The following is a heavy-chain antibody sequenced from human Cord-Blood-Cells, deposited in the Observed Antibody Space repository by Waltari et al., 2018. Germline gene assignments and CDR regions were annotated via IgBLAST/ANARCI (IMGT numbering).Heavy chain of an antibody. V-gene: IGHV4-39*01. CDR2: IYYSEGT. J-gene: IGHJ4*02. D-gene: IGHD6-13*01. CDR1: GGSISSSSYY. Sequence: QLQLQESGPGLVKPSETLSLTCTVSGGSISSSSYYWGWIRQPPGKGLEWIGSIYYSEGTYYHPALKSRVTISVDTSKNQFSLKLSSVTAADTAVYYCARLGDSSSWPVPFDYWGQGTLVTVSS. CDR3: ARLGDSSSWPVPFDY.